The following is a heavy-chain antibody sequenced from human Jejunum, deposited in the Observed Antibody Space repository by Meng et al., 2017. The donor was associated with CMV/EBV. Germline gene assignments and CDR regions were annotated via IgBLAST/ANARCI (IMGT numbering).Heavy chain of an antibody. CDR2: ISCYNGDT. Sequence: QLSLVPDGDEVKTPGASVRVSCKASGYTVTHHGISWIRQAPGQGLEWMGWISCYNGDTNYAQKLQGRVTMTTDTSTDTAYMELRSLSPDATAIYYCARDRGQDTVVVVADRGFDPWGQGTLVTVSS. J-gene: IGHJ5*02. V-gene: IGHV1-18*01. D-gene: IGHD2-15*01. CDR1: GYTVTHHG. CDR3: ARDRGQDTVVVVADRGFDP.